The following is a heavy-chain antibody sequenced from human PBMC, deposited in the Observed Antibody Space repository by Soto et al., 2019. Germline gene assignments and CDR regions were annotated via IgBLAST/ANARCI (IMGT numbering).Heavy chain of an antibody. CDR3: AKENEYSDGYAQLGVDY. CDR2: ISGSGGST. J-gene: IGHJ4*02. Sequence: EVQLLESGGGLVQPGGSLRLSCAASGFTFSSYAMSWVRQAPGKGLEWVSAISGSGGSTYYADSVKGRITISRDNSKNTLYLQMNSLRAEDTAVYYCAKENEYSDGYAQLGVDYWGQGTLVTVSS. CDR1: GFTFSSYA. V-gene: IGHV3-23*01. D-gene: IGHD5-18*01.